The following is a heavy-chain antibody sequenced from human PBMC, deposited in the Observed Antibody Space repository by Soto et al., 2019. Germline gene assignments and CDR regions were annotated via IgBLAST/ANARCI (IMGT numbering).Heavy chain of an antibody. V-gene: IGHV1-2*02. CDR3: ARGAALWFGEGDY. CDR2: INPNSGGT. D-gene: IGHD3-10*01. Sequence: ASVKVYCKASGYTFTGYYMHWVRQAPGQGLEWMGWINPNSGGTNYAQKFQGRVTMTRDTSISTAYMELSRLRSDDTAVYYCARGAALWFGEGDYWGQGTLVTVSS. J-gene: IGHJ4*02. CDR1: GYTFTGYY.